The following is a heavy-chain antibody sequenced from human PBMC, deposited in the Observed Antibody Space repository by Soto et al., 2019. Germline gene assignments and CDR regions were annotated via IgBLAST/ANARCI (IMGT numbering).Heavy chain of an antibody. J-gene: IGHJ4*02. CDR3: LLGWERTGYFDY. V-gene: IGHV1-8*01. D-gene: IGHD1-26*01. Sequence: VASVKVSCKASGYTFTSYDINWVRQATGQGLEWMGWMNPNSGNTGYAQKFQGRVTMTRNTSISTAYMELSSLRSEDTAVYYCLLGWERTGYFDYWGQGTPVTVSS. CDR2: MNPNSGNT. CDR1: GYTFTSYD.